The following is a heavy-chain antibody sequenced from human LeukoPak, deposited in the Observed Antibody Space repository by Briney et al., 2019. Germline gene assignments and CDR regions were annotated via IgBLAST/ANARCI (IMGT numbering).Heavy chain of an antibody. CDR1: GFTFRYYA. V-gene: IGHV3-23*01. CDR3: AKSDYYDSSGHPSSFDY. D-gene: IGHD3-22*01. CDR2: ISAGGGDT. J-gene: IGHJ4*02. Sequence: PGGSLRLSCAASGFTFRYYAISWVRQAPGKGLEWVSAISAGGGDTYYADSVKGRSTISRDNSKNTLYLQMNSLRVEDTAIYYCAKSDYYDSSGHPSSFDYWGQGTLVTVSS.